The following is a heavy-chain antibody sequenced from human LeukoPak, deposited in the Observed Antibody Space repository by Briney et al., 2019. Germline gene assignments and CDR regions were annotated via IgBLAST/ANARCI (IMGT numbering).Heavy chain of an antibody. CDR1: GGTFSSYA. Sequence: ASVKVSCKASGGTFSSYAISWVRQAPGQGLEWMGGIIPIFGTANYAQKFQGRVTITADESTGTAYMELSSLRSEDTAVYYCARSSLGYCSGGSCYNLWPFDYWGQGTLVTVSS. V-gene: IGHV1-69*13. J-gene: IGHJ4*02. D-gene: IGHD2-15*01. CDR2: IIPIFGTA. CDR3: ARSSLGYCSGGSCYNLWPFDY.